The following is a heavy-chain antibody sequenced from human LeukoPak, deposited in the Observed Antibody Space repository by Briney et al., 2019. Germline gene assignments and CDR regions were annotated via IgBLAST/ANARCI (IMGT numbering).Heavy chain of an antibody. D-gene: IGHD3-22*01. CDR2: INSDGSTT. CDR3: VTSGYYSYFDD. CDR1: GFTFSSYW. V-gene: IGHV3-74*01. J-gene: IGHJ4*02. Sequence: GGSLRLSCAASGFTFSSYWMHGVRQAPGKGLVWVSRINSDGSTTSYADSVKGRFTISRDSSKNTVFLQMNSLRADDTAVYYCVTSGYYSYFDDWGQGTLVTVSS.